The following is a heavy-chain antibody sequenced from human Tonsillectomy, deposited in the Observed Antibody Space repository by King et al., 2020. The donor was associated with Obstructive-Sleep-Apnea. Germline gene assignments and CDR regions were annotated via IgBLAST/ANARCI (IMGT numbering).Heavy chain of an antibody. CDR3: AREGPSQGAGELGY. CDR2: ISPYSGNT. Sequence: VQLVQSGAEVKKPGASVKVSCKASGYTFIHYGITWVRQAPGQGPEWMGWISPYSGNTNYTHTLQGRVTMTTDTSTMTAYMELRSLRSDDTAVYYCAREGPSQGAGELGYWGQGTLVTVSS. J-gene: IGHJ4*02. V-gene: IGHV1-18*04. D-gene: IGHD6-19*01. CDR1: GYTFIHYG.